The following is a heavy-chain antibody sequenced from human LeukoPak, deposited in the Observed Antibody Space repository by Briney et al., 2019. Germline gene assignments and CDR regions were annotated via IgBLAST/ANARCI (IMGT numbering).Heavy chain of an antibody. CDR1: GFIFSKYW. Sequence: PGGSLRLSCDASGFIFSKYWMAWVRQAPGKGLEWVANIKQDGSDKYYEDSVKGRFNISRDNAKNSVFLQMNSLRAEDTAVYYCARVLFGDPWFTLWGQGTLVTVSS. CDR3: ARVLFGDPWFTL. CDR2: IKQDGSDK. D-gene: IGHD3-10*01. V-gene: IGHV3-7*01. J-gene: IGHJ1*01.